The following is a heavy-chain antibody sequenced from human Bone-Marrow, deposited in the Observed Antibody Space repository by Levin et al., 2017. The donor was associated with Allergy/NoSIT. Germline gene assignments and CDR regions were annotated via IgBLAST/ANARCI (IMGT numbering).Heavy chain of an antibody. Sequence: PGGSLRLSCAASGLSFSNYDMNWVRQAPGKGLEWVSSISSGSSHIDYADSVKGRFTISRDNAKNSLYLQMNSLIVEDTAVYFCASWAMFYYDGSDFDYFYYGMDVWGQGTTVTVSS. CDR1: GLSFSNYD. V-gene: IGHV3-21*06. J-gene: IGHJ6*02. CDR2: ISSGSSHI. D-gene: IGHD3-16*01. CDR3: ASWAMFYYDGSDFDYFYYGMDV.